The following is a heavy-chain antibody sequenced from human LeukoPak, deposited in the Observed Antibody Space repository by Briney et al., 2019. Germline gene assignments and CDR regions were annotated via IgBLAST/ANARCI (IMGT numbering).Heavy chain of an antibody. CDR2: INSDESIT. Sequence: PGGSLRLSCAASGFTVSSSWMYWVRQAPGKGLVWVSRINSDESITTYADSVKGRFTISRDNAKNTLCLQMNSLRAEDTAVYYCARGLVPGFLDYWGQGTPVTVSS. D-gene: IGHD4-11*01. V-gene: IGHV3-74*01. J-gene: IGHJ4*02. CDR3: ARGLVPGFLDY. CDR1: GFTVSSSW.